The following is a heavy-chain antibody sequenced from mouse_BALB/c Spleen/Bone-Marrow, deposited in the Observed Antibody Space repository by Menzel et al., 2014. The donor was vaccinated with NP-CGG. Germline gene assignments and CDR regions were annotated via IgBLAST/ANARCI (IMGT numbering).Heavy chain of an antibody. CDR2: INNGGTYT. CDR3: ALNWDSAY. CDR1: GFTFSSYG. Sequence: EVKLVESGGDLVKPGGSLKLSCAASGFTFSSYGMSWVRQTPDKRLEWVATINNGGTYTYYPDSVKGRFTISRDNAKNTLYLQMSSLKSEDTARYYCALNWDSAYWGQGTLVTVSA. J-gene: IGHJ3*01. V-gene: IGHV5-6*01. D-gene: IGHD4-1*02.